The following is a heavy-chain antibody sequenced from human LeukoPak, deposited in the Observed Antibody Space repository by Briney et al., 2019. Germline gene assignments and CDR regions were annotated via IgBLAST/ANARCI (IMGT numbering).Heavy chain of an antibody. CDR2: ISPYSGNT. CDR1: GYTFTNYD. V-gene: IGHV1-18*01. CDR3: ARVGYGGNFFDY. D-gene: IGHD4-23*01. Sequence: ASVKVSCKASGYTFTNYDISWVRQAPGQGLEWMGWISPYSGNTNYSQRLQGRVTMTTDTSTSTAYMELRTLRSDDTAVYYCARVGYGGNFFDYWGQGTLVTVSS. J-gene: IGHJ4*02.